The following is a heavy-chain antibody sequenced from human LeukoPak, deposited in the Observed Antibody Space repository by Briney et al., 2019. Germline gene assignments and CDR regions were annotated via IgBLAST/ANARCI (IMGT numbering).Heavy chain of an antibody. Sequence: GGSLRLSCAASGFTFSSYSMNWVRQAPGKGLEWVSSISSSSSYIYYADSVKGRFTISRDNAKNSLYLQMNSLRAEDMAVYYCAEEAHWYPTFDYWGQGTLVTVSS. J-gene: IGHJ4*02. CDR1: GFTFSSYS. D-gene: IGHD6-13*01. CDR3: AEEAHWYPTFDY. V-gene: IGHV3-21*01. CDR2: ISSSSSYI.